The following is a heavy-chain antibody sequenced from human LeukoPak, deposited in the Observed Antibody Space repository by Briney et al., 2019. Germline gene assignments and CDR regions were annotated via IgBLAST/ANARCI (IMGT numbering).Heavy chain of an antibody. D-gene: IGHD1-14*01. CDR3: ARGPTGTSDAFDI. J-gene: IGHJ3*02. V-gene: IGHV3-64*04. Sequence: PGGSLRLSCSPSGFTFSSYAMHWVRQAPRKGVEYVSAISSNGGSTYYADSVKGRFTISRHNSKNTLYLQMNSLRAEDTAVYYCARGPTGTSDAFDIWGQGTMVTVSS. CDR1: GFTFSSYA. CDR2: ISSNGGST.